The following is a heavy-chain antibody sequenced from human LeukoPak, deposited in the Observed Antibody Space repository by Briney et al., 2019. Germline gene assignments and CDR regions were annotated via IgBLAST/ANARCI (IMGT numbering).Heavy chain of an antibody. CDR1: GFTYSSYW. CDR2: INQDGSET. V-gene: IGHV3-7*03. Sequence: PGGSLRLSCAASGFTYSSYWMSWVRQAPGKGLEWVANINQDGSETYYVDSVRGRFTISRDNAKNSLYLQMNSLRAEDTAVYFCARYNSAWKTDDYWGQGTLVTVSS. D-gene: IGHD6-19*01. CDR3: ARYNSAWKTDDY. J-gene: IGHJ4*02.